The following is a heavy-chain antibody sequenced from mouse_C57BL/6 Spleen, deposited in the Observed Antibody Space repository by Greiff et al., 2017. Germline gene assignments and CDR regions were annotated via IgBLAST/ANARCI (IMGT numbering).Heavy chain of an antibody. V-gene: IGHV1-64*01. J-gene: IGHJ4*01. CDR1: GYTFTSYW. D-gene: IGHD1-1*01. CDR2: IHPNSGST. Sequence: QVQLQQSGAELVKPGASVKLSCKASGYTFTSYWMHWVKQRPGQGLEWIGMIHPNSGSTNYNEKFKSKATLTVDKSSSTAYMQLSSLTSEDSAVYYCARNPHYYGSVYAMDYWGQGTSVTVSS. CDR3: ARNPHYYGSVYAMDY.